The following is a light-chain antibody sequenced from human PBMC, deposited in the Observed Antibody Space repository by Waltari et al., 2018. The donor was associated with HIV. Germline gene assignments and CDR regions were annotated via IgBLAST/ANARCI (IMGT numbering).Light chain of an antibody. CDR3: QAWDSSTVI. V-gene: IGLV3-1*01. CDR1: KMGDKY. J-gene: IGLJ2*01. CDR2: KNS. Sequence: SYELTQPPSVSVSPGQTASIPCSGDKMGDKYVCWYQQKPGQSPVLVIYKNSNRPSGIPERFSGSNSGNTATLTISGTQAMDEADYYCQAWDSSTVIFGGGTKLTVL.